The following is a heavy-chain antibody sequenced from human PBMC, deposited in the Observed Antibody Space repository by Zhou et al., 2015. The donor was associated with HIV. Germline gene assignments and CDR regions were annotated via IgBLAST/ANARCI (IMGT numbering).Heavy chain of an antibody. J-gene: IGHJ3*02. CDR1: GGTFSSYA. Sequence: QVQLVQSGAEVKKPGSSVTVSCQASGGTFSSYAICWVRQAPGQGLEWMGGIIPIFGTANYAQKFQGRVTITADESTSTAYMELSSLRSEDTAVYYCAREREGITGTTSDAFDIWGQGTMVTVSS. D-gene: IGHD1-7*01. V-gene: IGHV1-69*01. CDR2: IIPIFGTA. CDR3: AREREGITGTTSDAFDI.